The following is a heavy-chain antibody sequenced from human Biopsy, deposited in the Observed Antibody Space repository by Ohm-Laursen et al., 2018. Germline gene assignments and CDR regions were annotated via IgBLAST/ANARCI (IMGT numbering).Heavy chain of an antibody. Sequence: SLRLSCTASGFTFYDHAMHWVRQPPGKGLEWVSSISWNSDKIGYADSVKGRFTISRDNAKNSLYLQMNSLRAEDTAFYYCTKDQDYGDYGMDVWGQGTTVTVSS. J-gene: IGHJ6*02. CDR1: GFTFYDHA. V-gene: IGHV3-9*01. D-gene: IGHD4-17*01. CDR2: ISWNSDKI. CDR3: TKDQDYGDYGMDV.